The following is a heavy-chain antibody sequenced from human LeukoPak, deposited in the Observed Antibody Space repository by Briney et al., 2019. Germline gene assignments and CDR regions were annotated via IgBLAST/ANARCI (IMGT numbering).Heavy chain of an antibody. CDR3: ARDISATALS. CDR1: GFTFSSYA. Sequence: PGGSLRLSCAASGFTFSSYAMNWVRQAPGKGPEWISVVGIISDTVYYADSVKGRFTISRDNAKNSLYLQMNSLRAEDTAVYYCARDISATALSWGQGTLVTVSS. V-gene: IGHV3-48*04. J-gene: IGHJ1*01. CDR2: VGIISDTV. D-gene: IGHD5-24*01.